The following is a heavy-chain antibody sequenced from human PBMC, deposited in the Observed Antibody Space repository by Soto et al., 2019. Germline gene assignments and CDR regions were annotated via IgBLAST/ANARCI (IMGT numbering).Heavy chain of an antibody. CDR3: ANGYDSSGYYPAGLDY. D-gene: IGHD3-22*01. Sequence: ASVKVSCKVSGYTLTELSMHWVRQAPGKGLEWMGGFDPEDGETIYAQKFQGRVTMTEDTSTDTAYMELSSLRSEDTAVYYCANGYDSSGYYPAGLDYWGQGTLVTVSS. J-gene: IGHJ4*02. CDR1: GYTLTELS. V-gene: IGHV1-24*01. CDR2: FDPEDGET.